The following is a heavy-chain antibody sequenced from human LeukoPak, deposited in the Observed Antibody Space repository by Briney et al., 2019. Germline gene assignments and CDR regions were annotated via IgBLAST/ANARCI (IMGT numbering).Heavy chain of an antibody. V-gene: IGHV3-74*01. J-gene: IGHJ4*02. D-gene: IGHD3-9*01. CDR3: ARIDAPTDS. CDR2: INGDGTRT. Sequence: PGGSLRLSCAPSGFVFSKNWTYWIRQTPGKGLVWVSRINGDGTRTNYADSVRGRFTISRDNAKNTLYLQMNSLRGEDTAVYYCARIDAPTDSWGQGTLVTVSS. CDR1: GFVFSKNW.